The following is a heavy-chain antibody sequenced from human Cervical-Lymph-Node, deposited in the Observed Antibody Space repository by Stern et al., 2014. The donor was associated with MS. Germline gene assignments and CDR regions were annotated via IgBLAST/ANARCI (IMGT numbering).Heavy chain of an antibody. J-gene: IGHJ5*02. CDR3: ARAPDSYDSSGYPNYFDT. CDR2: FYYTGNT. CDR1: NGSINDGGFY. V-gene: IGHV4-31*02. Sequence: QVQLQESGPGLVRPSQTLSLTCIVSNGSINDGGFYWNRIRQRPGKDLGWIGYFYYTGNTYAKPSLKSRVSISVDTSKNHLYLRLTSVTAADTAIYYCARAPDSYDSSGYPNYFDTWGQGTLVTVSS. D-gene: IGHD3-22*01.